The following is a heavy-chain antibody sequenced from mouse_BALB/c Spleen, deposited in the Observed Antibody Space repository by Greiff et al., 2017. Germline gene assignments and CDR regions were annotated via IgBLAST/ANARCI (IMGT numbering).Heavy chain of an antibody. CDR3: ARWCPLTGRAAD. Sequence: EVMLVESGPGLVKPSQSLSLTCTVTGYSITSDYAWTWIRQFPGNKLEWMGYISYSGSTSYNPSLKSRISITRDTSKNQFFLQLNSVTTEDTATYYCARWCPLTGRAADWGQGTLVTVSA. J-gene: IGHJ3*01. V-gene: IGHV3-2*02. D-gene: IGHD1-1*02. CDR2: ISYSGST. CDR1: GYSITSDYA.